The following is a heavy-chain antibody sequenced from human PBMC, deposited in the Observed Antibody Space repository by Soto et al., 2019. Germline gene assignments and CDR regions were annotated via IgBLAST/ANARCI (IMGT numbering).Heavy chain of an antibody. CDR2: ISAYNGNT. Sequence: GASVKVSCKASGYTFTSYGISWVRQAPGQGLEWMGWISAYNGNTNYAQKLQGRVTMTTDTSTSTAYMELRSLRSDDTAVYYCARQTINWGAYYYYGMDVWGQGTTVTVSS. CDR3: ARQTINWGAYYYYGMDV. J-gene: IGHJ6*02. V-gene: IGHV1-18*01. D-gene: IGHD3-16*01. CDR1: GYTFTSYG.